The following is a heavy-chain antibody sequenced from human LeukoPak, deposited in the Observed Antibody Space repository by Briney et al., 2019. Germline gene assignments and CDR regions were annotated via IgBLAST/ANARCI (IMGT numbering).Heavy chain of an antibody. CDR1: GFTSSRHW. J-gene: IGHJ4*02. D-gene: IGHD3-10*01. Sequence: PGGSLRLSCAASGFTSSRHWIHWVRQAPGKGLVWVSRITPDGSGADYAGSVRGRFTISRDNAKNTLYLQMNSLRAEDTAFYYCTRDLIAGSGTYDYWGQGTLVTVSS. CDR2: ITPDGSGA. V-gene: IGHV3-74*01. CDR3: TRDLIAGSGTYDY.